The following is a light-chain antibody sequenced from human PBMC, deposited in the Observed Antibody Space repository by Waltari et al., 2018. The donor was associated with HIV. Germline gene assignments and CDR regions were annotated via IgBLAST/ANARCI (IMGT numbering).Light chain of an antibody. CDR3: GTWDSSLSAVV. V-gene: IGLV1-51*01. CDR2: DNS. J-gene: IGLJ1*01. Sequence: QSVLTQPPSVSAAPGQTVTIACSGRPSNIGNSYVSWYQRPPGTAPKLLIYDNSERPSGIPDRFSGSKSCTSATLGITGLQTGDEADYYCGTWDSSLSAVVFGTGTKVTVL. CDR1: PSNIGNSY.